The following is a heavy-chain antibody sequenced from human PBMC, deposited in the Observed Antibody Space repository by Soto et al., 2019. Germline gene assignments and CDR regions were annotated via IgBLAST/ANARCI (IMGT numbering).Heavy chain of an antibody. CDR2: ISGSGGST. CDR3: ARVPTIFGVEGREYYYYYYMDV. CDR1: GFTFSSYA. Sequence: GGSLRLSCAASGFTFSSYAMSWVRQAPGKGLEWVSAISGSGGSTYYADCVKGRFTISRDNSKNTLYLQMNSLRAEDTAVYYCARVPTIFGVEGREYYYYYYMDVWGKGTTVTVSS. D-gene: IGHD3-3*01. J-gene: IGHJ6*03. V-gene: IGHV3-23*01.